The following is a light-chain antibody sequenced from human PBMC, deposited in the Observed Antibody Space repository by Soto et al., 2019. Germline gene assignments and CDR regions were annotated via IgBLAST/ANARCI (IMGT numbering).Light chain of an antibody. Sequence: AIRMTQSPSSFSASTGDRVTITCRASQGISSYLAWYQQKPGKAPKLLIYAASTLQSGVPSRFXXXXXXXXXXXXIXCLQSEDFATYYCQQYYSYPLTFGPGTKVDIK. CDR1: QGISSY. V-gene: IGKV1-8*01. CDR3: QQYYSYPLT. CDR2: AAS. J-gene: IGKJ3*01.